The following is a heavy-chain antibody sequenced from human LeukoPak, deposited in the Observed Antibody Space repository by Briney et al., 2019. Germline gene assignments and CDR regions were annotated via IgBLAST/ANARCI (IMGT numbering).Heavy chain of an antibody. CDR1: GFTFSSYS. CDR2: ISSSSSYI. Sequence: GGSLRLSCAASGFTFSSYSMNWVRQAPGKGLEWVSSISSSSSYIDYADSVKGRFTISRDNAKNSLYLQMNSLRAEDTAVYYCAFDIWGQGTMVTVSS. CDR3: AFDI. V-gene: IGHV3-21*01. J-gene: IGHJ3*02.